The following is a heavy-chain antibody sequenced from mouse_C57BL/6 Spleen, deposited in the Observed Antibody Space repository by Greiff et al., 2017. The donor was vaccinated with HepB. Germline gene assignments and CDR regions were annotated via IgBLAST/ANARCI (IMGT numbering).Heavy chain of an antibody. D-gene: IGHD2-3*01. CDR2: ILPGSGST. CDR3: AMMVPHLYYYAMDY. CDR1: GYTFTGYW. V-gene: IGHV1-9*01. Sequence: QVQLQQSGAELMKPGASVKLSCKATGYTFTGYWIEWVKQRPGHGLEWIGEILPGSGSTNYNEKFKGKATFTADTSSNTAYMQLSRLTTEDSALYYCAMMVPHLYYYAMDYWGQGTSVTVSS. J-gene: IGHJ4*01.